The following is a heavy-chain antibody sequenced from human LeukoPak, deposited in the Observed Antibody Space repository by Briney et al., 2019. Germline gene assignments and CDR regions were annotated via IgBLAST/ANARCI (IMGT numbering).Heavy chain of an antibody. D-gene: IGHD3-22*01. J-gene: IGHJ4*02. CDR2: IYYSGST. CDR3: ASSGGIVVVIA. V-gene: IGHV4-39*01. CDR1: GGSFSSYY. Sequence: PSETLSLTCAVYGGSFSSYYWGWIRQPPGKGLEWIGSIYYSGSTYYNPSLKSRVTISVDTSKNQFSLKLSSVTAADTAVYYCASSGGIVVVIAWGQGTLVTVSS.